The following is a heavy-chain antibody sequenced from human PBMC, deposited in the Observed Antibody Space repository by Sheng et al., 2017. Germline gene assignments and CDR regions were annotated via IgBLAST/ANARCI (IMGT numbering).Heavy chain of an antibody. V-gene: IGHV4-34*01. Sequence: QVQLQQWGAGLLKPSETLSLTCAVYGGSFSGYYWSWIRQPPGKGLEWIGEINHSGSTNYNPSLKSRVTISVDTSKNQFSLKLSSVTAADTAVYYCARAPYCGGDCYSEYYGMDVWGQGTTVTV. CDR3: ARAPYCGGDCYSEYYGMDV. J-gene: IGHJ6*02. D-gene: IGHD2-21*02. CDR2: INHSGST. CDR1: GGSFSGYY.